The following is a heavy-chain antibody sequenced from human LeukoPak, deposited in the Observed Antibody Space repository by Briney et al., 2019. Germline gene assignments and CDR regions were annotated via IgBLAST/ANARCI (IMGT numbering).Heavy chain of an antibody. CDR2: INHSGST. J-gene: IGHJ4*02. CDR3: ARGRHVKGNCSGGSCYFHY. CDR1: GGSFSGYY. Sequence: SETLSLTCAVYGGSFSGYYWSWIRQPPGKGLEWIGEINHSGSTNYNPSLKSRVTISVDTSKNQFSLKLSSVTAADTAVYYCARGRHVKGNCSGGSCYFHYWGQGTLVTVSS. V-gene: IGHV4-34*01. D-gene: IGHD2-15*01.